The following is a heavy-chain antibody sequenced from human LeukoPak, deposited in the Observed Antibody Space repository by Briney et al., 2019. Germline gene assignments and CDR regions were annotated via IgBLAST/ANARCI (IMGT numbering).Heavy chain of an antibody. CDR3: ATTRAADYYGSGRYRTLDY. Sequence: SETLSLTCAVYGGSFSGYYWSWIRQPPGKGLEWIGEINHSGSTNYNPSLKSRVTISVDTSKNQFSLKLSSVTAADTAAYYCATTRAADYYGSGRYRTLDYWGQGTLVTVSS. CDR2: INHSGST. D-gene: IGHD3-10*01. J-gene: IGHJ4*02. V-gene: IGHV4-34*01. CDR1: GGSFSGYY.